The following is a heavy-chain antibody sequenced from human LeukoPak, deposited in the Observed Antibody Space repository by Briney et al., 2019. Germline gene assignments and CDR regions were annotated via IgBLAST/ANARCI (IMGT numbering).Heavy chain of an antibody. Sequence: GGSLRLSCAASGFTLSSYGMSWVRQAPGKGLEWVSAISGSGGSTYYADSVKGRFTTSRDNSKNTLYLQMNSLRAEDTAVYYCAKEVRGAIYRSPSLDPWGQGTLVTVSS. CDR2: ISGSGGST. J-gene: IGHJ5*02. CDR1: GFTLSSYG. D-gene: IGHD3-10*01. CDR3: AKEVRGAIYRSPSLDP. V-gene: IGHV3-23*01.